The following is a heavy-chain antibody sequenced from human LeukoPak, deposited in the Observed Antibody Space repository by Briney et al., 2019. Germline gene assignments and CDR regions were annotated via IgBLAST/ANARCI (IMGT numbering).Heavy chain of an antibody. CDR3: ARGGSGSYFSWLDP. CDR2: INPNSGGT. Sequence: ASVKVSCKPSGYTFTDYYIHWVRQAPGQGLECMGWINPNSGGTNYAQKFQGRVTMTRDTSISTAYMELSRLRSDDTAVYYCARGGSGSYFSWLDPWGQGTLVTVSS. D-gene: IGHD3-10*01. V-gene: IGHV1-2*02. J-gene: IGHJ5*02. CDR1: GYTFTDYY.